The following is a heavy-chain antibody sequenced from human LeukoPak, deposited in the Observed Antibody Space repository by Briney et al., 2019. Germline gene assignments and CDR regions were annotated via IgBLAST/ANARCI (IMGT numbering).Heavy chain of an antibody. J-gene: IGHJ4*02. CDR1: GFTFISYA. D-gene: IGHD1-1*01. CDR3: AKEINSNWND. CDR2: ISGSATST. Sequence: GSLRLSCAASGFTFISYAMSWVRQAPGKGLEWVSHISGSATSTYYADSVKGRFTISRDNSKNTLFLQMNSLRAEDTAVYYCAKEINSNWNDWGQGTLVTVSS. V-gene: IGHV3-23*01.